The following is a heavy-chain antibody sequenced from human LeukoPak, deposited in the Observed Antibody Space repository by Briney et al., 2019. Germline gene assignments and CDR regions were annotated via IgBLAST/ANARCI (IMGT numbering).Heavy chain of an antibody. Sequence: PGGSLRLSCAASGFYFNTYGMHWVRQAPGKGLEWVANIKTDGSEEYYVDSVKGRFTISRDNAKNSLYLQMNSLRAEDTAVYYCARDYTGYFPWGQGTLVIVSS. J-gene: IGHJ5*02. CDR2: IKTDGSEE. V-gene: IGHV3-7*03. CDR1: GFYFNTYG. D-gene: IGHD3-9*01. CDR3: ARDYTGYFP.